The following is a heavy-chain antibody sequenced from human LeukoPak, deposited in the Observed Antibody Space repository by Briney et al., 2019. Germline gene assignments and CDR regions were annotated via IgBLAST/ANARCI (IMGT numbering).Heavy chain of an antibody. V-gene: IGHV3-21*01. CDR1: GFTFSSYS. J-gene: IGHJ4*02. CDR3: ARGRPYDSSGKGLYFDY. D-gene: IGHD3-22*01. Sequence: PGGSLRLSCAASGFTFSSYSMNWVRQAPGKGLEWVSSISSSSSYIYYADSVKGRFTISRDNAKNSLYLQMNSLRAEDTAVYYCARGRPYDSSGKGLYFDYWGQGTLVTVSS. CDR2: ISSSSSYI.